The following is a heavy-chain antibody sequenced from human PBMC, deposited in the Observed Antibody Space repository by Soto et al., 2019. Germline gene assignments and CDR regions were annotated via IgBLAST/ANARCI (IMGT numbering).Heavy chain of an antibody. V-gene: IGHV4-31*03. CDR2: IYYTGST. D-gene: IGHD3-9*01. Sequence: SETLSLTCTVSGGSISSGGYYWSWIRQHPGKGLEWIGYIYYTGSTYYNPSLKSRVAISVDTSKNEFSLKLNSVTAADTAVYYCARDGAPFEKASNWGQGTLVTVSS. J-gene: IGHJ4*02. CDR1: GGSISSGGYY. CDR3: ARDGAPFEKASN.